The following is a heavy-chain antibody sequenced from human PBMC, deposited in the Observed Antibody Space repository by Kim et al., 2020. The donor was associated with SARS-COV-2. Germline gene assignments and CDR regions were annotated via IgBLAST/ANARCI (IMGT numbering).Heavy chain of an antibody. CDR1: GFSVSSNY. CDR2: IYSDGTT. D-gene: IGHD2-15*01. CDR3: ASRPGYYYYGMGV. Sequence: GGSLRLSCAASGFSVSSNYMNWVRQAAGKGLEWVAIIYSDGTTYYGDSVKGRFTISRDSSKNMLYLQMNSLRVEDTAVYYCASRPGYYYYGMGVWGQGTTVSFSS. V-gene: IGHV3-53*01. J-gene: IGHJ6*02.